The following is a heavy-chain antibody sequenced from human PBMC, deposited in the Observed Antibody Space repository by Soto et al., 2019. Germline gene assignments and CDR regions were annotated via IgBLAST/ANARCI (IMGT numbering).Heavy chain of an antibody. V-gene: IGHV1-69*12. J-gene: IGHJ4*02. CDR1: GGTFSSYA. Sequence: QVQLVQSGAEVKKPGSSVKVSCKASGGTFSSYAISWVRQAPGQGLEWMGGIIPIFGTANYAQKFQGRVTIPADESTSTAYMELSSLRSEDTAVYYCARQDEDSSGGYSPYYFDYWGQGTLVTVSS. D-gene: IGHD3-22*01. CDR2: IIPIFGTA. CDR3: ARQDEDSSGGYSPYYFDY.